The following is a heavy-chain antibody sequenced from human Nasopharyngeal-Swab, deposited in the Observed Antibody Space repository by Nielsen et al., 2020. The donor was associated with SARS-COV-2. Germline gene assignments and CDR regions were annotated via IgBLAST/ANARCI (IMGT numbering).Heavy chain of an antibody. CDR2: IYHSGST. D-gene: IGHD3-22*01. CDR3: ARQPDRYYYDSSGYSDY. V-gene: IGHV4-4*02. J-gene: IGHJ4*02. Sequence: WIRQPPGKGLEWIGKIYHSGSTNYNPSLKSRVTISVDKSKNQFSLKLSSVTAADTAVYYCARQPDRYYYDSSGYSDYWGQGTLGTVSS.